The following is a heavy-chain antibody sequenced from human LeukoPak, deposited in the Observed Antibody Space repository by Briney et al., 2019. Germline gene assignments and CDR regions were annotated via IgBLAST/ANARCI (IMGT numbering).Heavy chain of an antibody. CDR3: ARASNLLSGFDY. D-gene: IGHD3-10*01. CDR2: IYYSGST. Sequence: SQTLSLTCTVSGGSISSGGYYWSWIRQHPGKGLEWIGYIYYSGSTYYNPSLKSRVTISVDTSKNQFSLKVTSVTAADTAVYYCARASNLLSGFDYWGQGTLVTVSS. J-gene: IGHJ4*02. V-gene: IGHV4-31*03. CDR1: GGSISSGGYY.